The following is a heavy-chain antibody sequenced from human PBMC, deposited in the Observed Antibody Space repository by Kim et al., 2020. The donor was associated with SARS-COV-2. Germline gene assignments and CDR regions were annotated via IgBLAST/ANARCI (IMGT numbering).Heavy chain of an antibody. D-gene: IGHD4-17*01. V-gene: IGHV4-34*01. J-gene: IGHJ6*03. Sequence: SETLSLTCAVYGGSFSGYYWSWIRQPPGKGLEWIGEINHSGSTNYNPSLKSRVTISVDTSKNQFSLKLSSVTAADTAVYYCARALIYGGNSLWVYYYYMDVWGKGTTVTVSS. CDR1: GGSFSGYY. CDR3: ARALIYGGNSLWVYYYYMDV. CDR2: INHSGST.